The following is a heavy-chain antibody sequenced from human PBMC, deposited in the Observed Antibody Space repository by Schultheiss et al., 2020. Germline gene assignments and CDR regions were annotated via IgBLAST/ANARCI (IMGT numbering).Heavy chain of an antibody. V-gene: IGHV4-4*07. CDR1: GGSISSYY. J-gene: IGHJ4*02. Sequence: SETLSLTCTVSGGSISSYYWSWIRQPAGKGLEWIGSIYYSGSANYNPSLKSRLTISVDTSKNQFSLKVSSVTAADTAVYYCAREGRTTVTTDYWGQGTLVTVSS. CDR2: IYYSGSA. D-gene: IGHD4-17*01. CDR3: AREGRTTVTTDY.